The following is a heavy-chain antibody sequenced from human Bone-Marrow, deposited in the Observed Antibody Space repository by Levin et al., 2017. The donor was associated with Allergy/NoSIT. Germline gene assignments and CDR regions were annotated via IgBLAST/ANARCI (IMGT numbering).Heavy chain of an antibody. CDR1: GFTFNDYT. V-gene: IGHV3-43*01. CDR2: ISWDASTT. D-gene: IGHD6-19*01. CDR3: AKDLSPRIAVTGNMEY. J-gene: IGHJ4*02. Sequence: QSGGSLRLSCAASGFTFNDYTMHWVRQAPQRGLEWVSLISWDASTTYYADSVRGRFTISRDNSKNALYLQMNSLTTEDTALYYCAKDLSPRIAVTGNMEYWGQGTLVTVSS.